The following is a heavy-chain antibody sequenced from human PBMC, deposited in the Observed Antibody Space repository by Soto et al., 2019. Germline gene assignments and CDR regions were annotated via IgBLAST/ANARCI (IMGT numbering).Heavy chain of an antibody. CDR1: GYTFTSAY. D-gene: IGHD3-9*01. CDR3: ARGLTAGDY. Sequence: ASVKVSCKASGYTFTSAYMHWVRQAPGQGLEYMGIINPSGGNTNYAQKFQGRVIMTSDTSASTVYMELSSLRPEDTAFYYCARGLTAGDYWGQGTLVTVSS. V-gene: IGHV1-46*01. CDR2: INPSGGNT. J-gene: IGHJ4*02.